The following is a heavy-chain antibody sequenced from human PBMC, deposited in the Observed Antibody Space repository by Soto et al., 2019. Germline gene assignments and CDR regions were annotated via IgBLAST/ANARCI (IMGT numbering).Heavy chain of an antibody. CDR3: GTDQWGGAFDI. Sequence: RGSLRLSCAATGFTLSKYWMAWVRQTPGKGLEFVANIREDGKEINYVDSVKGRFTISRDNARNSLFLQMNSLRDDDTAVYYCGTDQWGGAFDIGGQGTMVTVSS. J-gene: IGHJ3*02. CDR2: IREDGKEI. D-gene: IGHD3-10*01. V-gene: IGHV3-7*01. CDR1: GFTLSKYW.